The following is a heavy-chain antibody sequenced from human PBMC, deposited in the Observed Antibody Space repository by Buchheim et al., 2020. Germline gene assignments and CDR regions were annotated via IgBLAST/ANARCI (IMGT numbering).Heavy chain of an antibody. CDR1: GGTFSSYA. V-gene: IGHV1-69*01. Sequence: QVQLVQSGAEVKKAGSSVKVSCRASGGTFSSYAINWVRQAPGRGLEWMGAIVPIFETASFAPHFQGRVTITADESTSTAFMEVTSLRSEDTAVYYCARGHYGSGIGNYYYYHHMDVWGQGTT. D-gene: IGHD3-10*01. J-gene: IGHJ6*02. CDR3: ARGHYGSGIGNYYYYHHMDV. CDR2: IVPIFETA.